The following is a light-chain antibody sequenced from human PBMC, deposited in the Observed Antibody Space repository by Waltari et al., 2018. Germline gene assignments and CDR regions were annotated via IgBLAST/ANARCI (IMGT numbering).Light chain of an antibody. CDR3: QQYGSSVMYT. J-gene: IGKJ2*01. CDR1: QSLSRSR. Sequence: EFVLTQSPGTLSLSPGERATLSCMASQSLSRSRLAWYQQKPGQAPRLLIYAASSSATGIPDRFSGSGSGTDFSLTISRVEPEDFAVYYCQQYGSSVMYTFGQGTKLEIQ. V-gene: IGKV3-20*01. CDR2: AAS.